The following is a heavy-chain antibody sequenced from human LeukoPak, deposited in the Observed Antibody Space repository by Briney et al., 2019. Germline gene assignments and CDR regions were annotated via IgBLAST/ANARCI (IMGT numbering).Heavy chain of an antibody. J-gene: IGHJ5*02. CDR1: GFTFSDYY. V-gene: IGHV3-11*01. Sequence: GGSLRLSCAASGFTFSDYYMSWIRQAPGKGLEWVSYISSSGSTIYYADSVKGRFTISRDNAKNSLYLQMNSLRAEDTALYYCAKGQIAIAVAGSPYNWFDPWGQGTLVTVSS. CDR2: ISSSGSTI. D-gene: IGHD6-19*01. CDR3: AKGQIAIAVAGSPYNWFDP.